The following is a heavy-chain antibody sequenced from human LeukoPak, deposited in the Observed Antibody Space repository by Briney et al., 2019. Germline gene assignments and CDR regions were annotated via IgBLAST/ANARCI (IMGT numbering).Heavy chain of an antibody. D-gene: IGHD2-2*01. Sequence: GASVKVSCKASGYTFTSYGISWVRQAPGQGLEWMGWISAYNGNTNYAQKLQGRVTMTIDTSTSTAYMELRSLRSDDTAVYYCARCSPPYQLLPVLTYYYYYYMDVWGKGTTVTVSS. V-gene: IGHV1-18*01. CDR1: GYTFTSYG. CDR2: ISAYNGNT. CDR3: ARCSPPYQLLPVLTYYYYYYMDV. J-gene: IGHJ6*03.